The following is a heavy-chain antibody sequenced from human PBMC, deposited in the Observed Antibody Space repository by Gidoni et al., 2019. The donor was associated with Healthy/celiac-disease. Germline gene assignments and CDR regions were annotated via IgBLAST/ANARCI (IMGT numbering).Heavy chain of an antibody. V-gene: IGHV4-59*01. J-gene: IGHJ2*01. Sequence: QVQLQESGPGLVKPSETLSLTCTVPGGSISSYYWSWIRQPPGKGLEWIGYIYYSGSTHYNPSLKSRVTISVDTSKNQFSLKLSSVTAADTAVYYCARDGAVHWYFDLWGRGTLVTVSS. CDR2: IYYSGST. CDR3: ARDGAVHWYFDL. CDR1: GGSISSYY. D-gene: IGHD1-26*01.